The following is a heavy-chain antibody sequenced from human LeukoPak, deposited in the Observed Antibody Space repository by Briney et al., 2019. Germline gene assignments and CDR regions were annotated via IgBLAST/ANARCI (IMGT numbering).Heavy chain of an antibody. CDR1: GYTFTNYY. Sequence: ASVKVSFKASGYTFTNYYMHWVRQAPGQGLEWMGIVNPSGGSTSYAQKFQGRVTMTRDTSTSTVYTELSSLRSEDTALYYCARGRFPTKRSAYYYGAFDIWGQGTMVTVSS. V-gene: IGHV1-46*01. CDR3: ARGRFPTKRSAYYYGAFDI. J-gene: IGHJ3*02. D-gene: IGHD3-22*01. CDR2: VNPSGGST.